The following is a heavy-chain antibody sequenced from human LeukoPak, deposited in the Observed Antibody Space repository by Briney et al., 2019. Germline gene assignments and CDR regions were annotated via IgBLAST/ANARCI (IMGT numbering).Heavy chain of an antibody. D-gene: IGHD2-2*01. Sequence: GGSLRLSCAASGFTFSSYPMSRVRQSPTKGLQWVSAISGGGGSAYYADSVKGRFTISRDNSKSTLFLQMNSLRAEDTAIYYCATRPLMPPRFDYWGQGTLVTVSS. V-gene: IGHV3-23*01. J-gene: IGHJ4*02. CDR1: GFTFSSYP. CDR2: ISGGGGSA. CDR3: ATRPLMPPRFDY.